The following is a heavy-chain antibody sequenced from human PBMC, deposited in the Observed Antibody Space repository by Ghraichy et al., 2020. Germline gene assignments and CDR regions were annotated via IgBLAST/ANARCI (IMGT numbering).Heavy chain of an antibody. CDR3: ARRSGSSSPQVLRFDY. D-gene: IGHD6-6*01. CDR1: GGSISSSSYY. V-gene: IGHV4-39*01. Sequence: SETQSLTCTVSGGSISSSSYYWGWIRQPPGKGLEWIGSIYYSGSTYYNPSLKSRVTISVDTSKNQFSLKLSSVTAADTAVYYCARRSGSSSPQVLRFDYWGQGTLVTVSS. CDR2: IYYSGST. J-gene: IGHJ4*02.